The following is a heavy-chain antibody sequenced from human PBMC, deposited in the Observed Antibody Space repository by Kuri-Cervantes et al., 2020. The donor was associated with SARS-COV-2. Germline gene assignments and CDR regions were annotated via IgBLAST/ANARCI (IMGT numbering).Heavy chain of an antibody. CDR2: INHSGST. J-gene: IGHJ4*02. CDR1: GGSFSGYY. CDR3: ARARIAARNFDY. D-gene: IGHD6-6*01. Sequence: SQTLSLTCAVYGGSFSGYYWSWIRQPSGKGLEWIGEINHSGSTNYNPSLKSRVTISVDTSKNQFSLKLSSVTAADTAVYYCARARIAARNFDYWGQGTLVTVSS. V-gene: IGHV4-34*01.